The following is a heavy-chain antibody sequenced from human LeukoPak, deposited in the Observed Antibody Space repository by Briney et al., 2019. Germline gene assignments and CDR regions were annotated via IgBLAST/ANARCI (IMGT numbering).Heavy chain of an antibody. Sequence: ASVKVSCKASGYTFTSYGISWVRQAPGQGLEWMGWISAYNGNTNYAQKLQGRVTMTTDTSTSTAYMELSRLRSDDTAVYYCASLLIGGYCSSTSCANWFDPWGQGTLVTVSS. CDR2: ISAYNGNT. CDR3: ASLLIGGYCSSTSCANWFDP. J-gene: IGHJ5*02. V-gene: IGHV1-18*01. CDR1: GYTFTSYG. D-gene: IGHD2-2*01.